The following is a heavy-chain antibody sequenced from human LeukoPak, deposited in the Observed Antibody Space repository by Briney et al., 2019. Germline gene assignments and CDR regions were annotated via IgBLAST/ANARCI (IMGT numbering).Heavy chain of an antibody. Sequence: PSETLSLTCTVSGGSISSYYWSWIRQPPGKGLEWIGYIHYSGSINYNPSLKSRVTISVDTSKNQFSLKLSSVTAADTAVYYCARSIIPYYFDYWGQGTLVTVSS. V-gene: IGHV4-59*01. CDR1: GGSISSYY. J-gene: IGHJ4*02. CDR2: IHYSGSI. CDR3: ARSIIPYYFDY.